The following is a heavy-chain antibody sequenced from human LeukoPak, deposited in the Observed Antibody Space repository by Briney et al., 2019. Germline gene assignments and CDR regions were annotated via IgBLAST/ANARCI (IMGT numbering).Heavy chain of an antibody. CDR2: ISYTGTYI. CDR3: ARDRIAARQLADY. D-gene: IGHD6-6*01. J-gene: IGHJ4*02. V-gene: IGHV3-21*01. CDR1: AFSLNAYN. Sequence: GGSLRLSCAASAFSLNAYNMNWVRQAPGKGLEWVSSISYTGTYIYYADSVKGRFTISRDNAQNSLYLQMNSLRAEDTAVYYCARDRIAARQLADYWGQGTLVSVSS.